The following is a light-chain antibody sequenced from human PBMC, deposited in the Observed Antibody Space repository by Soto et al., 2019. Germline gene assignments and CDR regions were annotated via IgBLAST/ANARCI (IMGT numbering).Light chain of an antibody. V-gene: IGKV1-39*01. CDR3: QQSYSTIT. CDR1: QSISMY. CDR2: AAS. J-gene: IGKJ5*01. Sequence: DIQMTQSPSSLSASVGDRVAITFRSSQSISMYLNWYQQKPGKAPKLLIYAASSLQSGVPSRFSGSGSGTDFTLTISSLQPEDFATYYCQQSYSTITFGQGTRLEI.